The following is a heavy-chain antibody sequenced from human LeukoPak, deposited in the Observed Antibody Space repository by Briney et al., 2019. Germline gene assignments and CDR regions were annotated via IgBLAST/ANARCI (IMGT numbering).Heavy chain of an antibody. CDR1: GYTFTGYY. Sequence: ASVKVSCKASGYTFTGYYMHWVRQAPGQGLEWMGWINPNSGGTNYAQKFQGRVTMTRDTSISTAYMELSRLRSDDTAVYYCARDGPGVVPAAIGWFDPWGQGTLVTVSS. J-gene: IGHJ5*02. V-gene: IGHV1-2*02. CDR3: ARDGPGVVPAAIGWFDP. D-gene: IGHD2-2*02. CDR2: INPNSGGT.